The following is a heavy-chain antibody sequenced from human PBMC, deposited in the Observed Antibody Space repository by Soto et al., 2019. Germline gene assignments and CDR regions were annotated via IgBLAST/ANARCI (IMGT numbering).Heavy chain of an antibody. V-gene: IGHV1-18*01. J-gene: IGHJ5*02. CDR3: ARVLRGVVNWFDP. CDR1: GDTFTNFG. D-gene: IGHD3-10*01. CDR2: IATYNSNR. Sequence: HLVQSGPEVRKPGASITVSCKTFGDTFTNFGLIWVRQAPGQGLEWMGWIATYNSNRNYAQKFQGRLTLTTDTSTSTAYMELKSLGYDDTAVYYCARVLRGVVNWFDPWCQGTLVTVSS.